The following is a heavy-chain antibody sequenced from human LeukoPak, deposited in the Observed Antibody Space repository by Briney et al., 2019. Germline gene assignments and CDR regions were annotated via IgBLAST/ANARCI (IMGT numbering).Heavy chain of an antibody. D-gene: IGHD6-13*01. J-gene: IGHJ6*03. V-gene: IGHV3-7*01. CDR2: IKQEGSEK. Sequence: GGSLRLSCAASGFTFSSYWMSWVRQAPGKGLEWVANIKQEGSEKYYVDSVKGRFTISRDNAKNSLYLQMNSLRAEDTAVYYCARRKAAAVHYYYYYMDVWGKGTTVTVSS. CDR1: GFTFSSYW. CDR3: ARRKAAAVHYYYYYMDV.